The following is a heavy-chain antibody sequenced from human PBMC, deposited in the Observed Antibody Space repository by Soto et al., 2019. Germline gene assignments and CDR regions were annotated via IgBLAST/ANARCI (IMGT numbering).Heavy chain of an antibody. J-gene: IGHJ4*02. V-gene: IGHV4-34*01. Sequence: QVQLQQWGAGLLKPSETXSLTXAVYGGSFSGYYWSWIRQPPGKGLEWIGEINHSGSTNYNPSLKSRVTISVDTSKNQFSLKLSSVTAADXXXXXXXXXXXXIFDYWGQGTLVTVSS. CDR1: GGSFSGYY. CDR3: XXXXXXIFDY. CDR2: INHSGST.